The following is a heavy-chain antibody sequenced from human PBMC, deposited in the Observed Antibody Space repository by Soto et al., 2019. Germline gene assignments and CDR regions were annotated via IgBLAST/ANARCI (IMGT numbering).Heavy chain of an antibody. D-gene: IGHD7-27*01. CDR3: ASAQNWGVRPYNWFDP. CDR1: GGTFSSYA. J-gene: IGHJ5*02. V-gene: IGHV1-69*01. Sequence: QVQLVQSGAEVKKPGSSVKVSCKASGGTFSSYAISWVRQAPGQGLGWMGGIIPIFGTANYAQKFQGRVTITADESTSTAYMELSSLRSEDTAVYYCASAQNWGVRPYNWFDPWGQGTLVTVSS. CDR2: IIPIFGTA.